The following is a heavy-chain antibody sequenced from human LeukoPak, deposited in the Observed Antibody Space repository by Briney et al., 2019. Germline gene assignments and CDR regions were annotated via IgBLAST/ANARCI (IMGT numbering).Heavy chain of an antibody. CDR2: IYSSGTT. Sequence: SETLSLTCTVSGGSISGYYWSWIRQPPGKGLEWIGYIYSSGTTNYNPSLKSRVTISVDTSKNQFSLKLSSVTAADAAVYYCARDYGGKFDYWGQRTLLTVSS. J-gene: IGHJ4*02. CDR3: ARDYGGKFDY. D-gene: IGHD4-17*01. V-gene: IGHV4-59*01. CDR1: GGSISGYY.